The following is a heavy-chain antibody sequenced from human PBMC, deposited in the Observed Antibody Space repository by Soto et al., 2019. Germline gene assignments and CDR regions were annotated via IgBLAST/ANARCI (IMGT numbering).Heavy chain of an antibody. CDR1: GGSFSGYY. Sequence: SETLSLTCAVYGGSFSGYYWSWIRQPPGKGLEWIGEINHSGSTNYNPSLKSRVTISVDTSKNQFSLKLSSVTAADTAVYYCARSGPRSIAARTDYWGQGTLVTVSS. D-gene: IGHD6-6*01. CDR3: ARSGPRSIAARTDY. J-gene: IGHJ4*02. CDR2: INHSGST. V-gene: IGHV4-34*01.